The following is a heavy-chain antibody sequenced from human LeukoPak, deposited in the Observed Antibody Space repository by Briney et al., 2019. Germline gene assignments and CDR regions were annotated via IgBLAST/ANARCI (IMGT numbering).Heavy chain of an antibody. CDR2: INQSGSS. CDR3: ARVGSRDAFDI. J-gene: IGHJ3*02. D-gene: IGHD1-26*01. V-gene: IGHV4-34*01. Sequence: PETLSLTCAVNGGSLSGYYWSWIRRPPGKGLEWIGEINQSGSSNDNPSLKSRVAISVDTSKNQFSLKLSSVTAADTAVYYCARVGSRDAFDIWGQGTMVTVSS. CDR1: GGSLSGYY.